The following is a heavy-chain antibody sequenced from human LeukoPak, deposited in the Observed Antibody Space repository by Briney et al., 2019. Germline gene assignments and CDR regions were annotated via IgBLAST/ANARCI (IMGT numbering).Heavy chain of an antibody. CDR1: GGSFSGYY. CDR3: ARGGGAGLPLDY. J-gene: IGHJ4*02. CDR2: INHSGST. Sequence: SETLSLTCAVYGGSFSGYYWSWIRQPPGKGLEWIGEINHSGSTNYNPSLKSRVTISVDTSKNQFSLKLSSVTAADTAVYYCARGGGAGLPLDYWGQGTLVTVSS. V-gene: IGHV4-34*01. D-gene: IGHD5-12*01.